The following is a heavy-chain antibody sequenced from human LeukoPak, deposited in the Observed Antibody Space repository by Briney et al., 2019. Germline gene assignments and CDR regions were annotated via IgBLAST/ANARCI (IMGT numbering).Heavy chain of an antibody. CDR1: GFTFSGYG. J-gene: IGHJ6*02. Sequence: QSGGSLRLSCAASGFTFSGYGMHWVRQAPGKGLEWVSAISGSSGSTYYADSVKGRFTISRDNSKNTLYLQMNSLRAEDTAVYYCAKKEEQWLQEYYYGMDVWGQGTTVTVSS. V-gene: IGHV3-23*01. D-gene: IGHD6-19*01. CDR3: AKKEEQWLQEYYYGMDV. CDR2: ISGSSGST.